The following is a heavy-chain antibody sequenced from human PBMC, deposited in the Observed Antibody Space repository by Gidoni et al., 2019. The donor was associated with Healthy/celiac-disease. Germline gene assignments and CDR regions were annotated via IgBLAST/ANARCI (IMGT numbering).Heavy chain of an antibody. J-gene: IGHJ5*02. V-gene: IGHV4-34*01. CDR3: ARTGYCSSTSCYALNWFDP. CDR1: GGSFRGSY. D-gene: IGHD2-2*01. Sequence: QVQLQQWGAGLLKPSETLSLTCAVYGGSFRGSYWSWIRQPPGKGLEWIGEINHSGSTNYNPSLKSRVTISVDTSKNQFSLKLSSVTAADTAVYYCARTGYCSSTSCYALNWFDPWGQGTLVTVSS. CDR2: INHSGST.